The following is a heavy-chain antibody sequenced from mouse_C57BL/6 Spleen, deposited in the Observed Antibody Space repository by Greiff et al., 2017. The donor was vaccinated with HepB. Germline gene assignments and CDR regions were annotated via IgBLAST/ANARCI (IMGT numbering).Heavy chain of an antibody. CDR1: GYTFTSYG. J-gene: IGHJ2*01. Sequence: QVQLKQSGAELARPGASVKLSCKASGYTFTSYGISWVKQRTGQGLEWIGEIYPRSGNTYYNEKFKGKATLTADKSSSTAYMELRSLTSEDSAVYFCARLSKGSFDYWGQGTTLTVSS. D-gene: IGHD1-3*01. CDR3: ARLSKGSFDY. CDR2: IYPRSGNT. V-gene: IGHV1-81*01.